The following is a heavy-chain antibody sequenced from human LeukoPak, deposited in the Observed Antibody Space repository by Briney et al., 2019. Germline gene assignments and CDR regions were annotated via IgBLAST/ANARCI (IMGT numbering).Heavy chain of an antibody. J-gene: IGHJ6*03. CDR1: GYTFTGYY. CDR2: INPNSGGT. Sequence: ASVKVSCKASGYTFTGYYMHWVRQAPGQGLEWMGWINPNSGGTNYAQKFQGRVTMTRDTSISTAYMELSRLRSDDTAVYYCASTIPPSYYYYMDVWGKGTTVTVSS. V-gene: IGHV1-2*02. D-gene: IGHD3-3*01. CDR3: ASTIPPSYYYYMDV.